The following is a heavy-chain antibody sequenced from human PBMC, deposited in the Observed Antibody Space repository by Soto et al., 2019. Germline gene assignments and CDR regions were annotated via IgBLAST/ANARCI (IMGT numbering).Heavy chain of an antibody. CDR3: ARERGGSYYGMDV. CDR1: GGTFSSYA. D-gene: IGHD1-26*01. Sequence: GASVKVSCKASGGTFSSYAISWVRQAPGQGLEWMGGIIPIFGTASYAQKFQGRVTITADESTSTAYMELSSLRSEDTAVYYCARERGGSYYGMDVWGQGPTVAVYS. J-gene: IGHJ6*02. V-gene: IGHV1-69*13. CDR2: IIPIFGTA.